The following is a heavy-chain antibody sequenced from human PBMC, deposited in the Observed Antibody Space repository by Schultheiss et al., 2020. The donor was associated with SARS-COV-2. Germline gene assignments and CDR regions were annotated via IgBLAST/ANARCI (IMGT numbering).Heavy chain of an antibody. Sequence: GGSLRLSCAASGFTFSSYGMHWVRQAPGKGLEWVAVIWYDGSNKYYADSVKGRFTISRDNSKNTLYLQMNSLRAEDTAVYYCARTLPNGGEAARPTLPYYYGMDVWGQGTTVTVSS. V-gene: IGHV3-30*19. CDR1: GFTFSSYG. J-gene: IGHJ6*02. CDR3: ARTLPNGGEAARPTLPYYYGMDV. D-gene: IGHD6-6*01. CDR2: IWYDGSNK.